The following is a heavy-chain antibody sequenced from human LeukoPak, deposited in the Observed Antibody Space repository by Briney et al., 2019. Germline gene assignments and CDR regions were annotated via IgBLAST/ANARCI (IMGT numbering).Heavy chain of an antibody. CDR3: ARASASPTNSNSYYFETTKKNAFDI. D-gene: IGHD3-22*01. V-gene: IGHV1-18*01. CDR2: IRAYSGDK. J-gene: IGHJ3*02. Sequence: GASLKVSCKPSGYTFNNYGITWVRQAPGQGLEWMGWIRAYSGDKNYAQKVQDRVTMTTDTSTRTAYLELRSLSSDDTAVYYCARASASPTNSNSYYFETTKKNAFDIWGQGTMVTVSS. CDR1: GYTFNNYG.